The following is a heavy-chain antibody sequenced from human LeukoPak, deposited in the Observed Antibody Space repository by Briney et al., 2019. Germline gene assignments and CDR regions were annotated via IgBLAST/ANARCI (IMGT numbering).Heavy chain of an antibody. CDR1: GGTFSSYA. V-gene: IGHV1-69*05. D-gene: IGHD3-22*01. CDR3: ARDAVDYYDSSGFDY. CDR2: IIPIFGTA. Sequence: SVKVSCKASGGTFSSYANSWVRQAPGQGLERMGRIIPIFGTANYAQKFQGRVTITTDESTSTAYMELSSLRSEDTAVYYCARDAVDYYDSSGFDYWGQGTLVTVSS. J-gene: IGHJ4*02.